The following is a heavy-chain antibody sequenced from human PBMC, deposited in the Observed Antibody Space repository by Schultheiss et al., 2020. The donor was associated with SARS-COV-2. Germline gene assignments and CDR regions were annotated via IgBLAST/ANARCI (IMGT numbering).Heavy chain of an antibody. V-gene: IGHV4-61*02. CDR1: GGSISSGSYY. CDR3: ARREVRITIFGVATGWFDP. D-gene: IGHD3-3*01. J-gene: IGHJ5*02. Sequence: SETLSLTCTVSGGSISSGSYYWSWIRQPAGKGLEWIGRIYTSGSTNYNPSLKSRVTISVDTSKNQFSLKLSSVTAADTAVYYCARREVRITIFGVATGWFDPWGQGTLVTVSS. CDR2: IYTSGST.